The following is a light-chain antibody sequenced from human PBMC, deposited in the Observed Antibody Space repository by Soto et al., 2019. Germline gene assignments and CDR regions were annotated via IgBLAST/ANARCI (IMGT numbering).Light chain of an antibody. CDR2: GAS. Sequence: EIVLTQSPGSLSLSPGQRATLSCRASQSVDTTFFAWYQKKPGQAPRLLIYGASKRATGIPDRFSGSGSGIDFTLIISRLEPEDFEVYYCQQYMSSVTFGQGTKVEIK. CDR1: QSVDTTF. V-gene: IGKV3-20*01. J-gene: IGKJ1*01. CDR3: QQYMSSVT.